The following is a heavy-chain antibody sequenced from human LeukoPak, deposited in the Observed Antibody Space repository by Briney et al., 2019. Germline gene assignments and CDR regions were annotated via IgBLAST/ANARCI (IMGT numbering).Heavy chain of an antibody. Sequence: SETLSLTCAVYGGSFSGYYWSWIRQPPGKGLEWIGEINHSGSTNYNPSLKSRVTISVDTSKNQFSLKLSSVTAADTAVYYCARHRKGITMVRGVYDYYYMDVWGKGTTVTISS. CDR3: ARHRKGITMVRGVYDYYYMDV. D-gene: IGHD3-10*01. J-gene: IGHJ6*03. CDR2: INHSGST. V-gene: IGHV4-34*01. CDR1: GGSFSGYY.